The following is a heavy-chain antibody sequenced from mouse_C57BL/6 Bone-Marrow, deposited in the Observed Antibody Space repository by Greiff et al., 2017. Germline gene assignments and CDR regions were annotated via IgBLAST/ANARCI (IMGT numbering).Heavy chain of an antibody. CDR3: AKLGRYYAMDY. CDR1: GYTFTSYG. V-gene: IGHV1-81*01. CDR2: IYPRSGNT. D-gene: IGHD4-1*01. J-gene: IGHJ4*01. Sequence: VQGVESGAELARPGASVKLSCKASGYTFTSYGISWVKQRTGQGLEWIGEIYPRSGNTYYNEKFKGKATLTADKSSSTAYMELRSLTSEDSAVYVCAKLGRYYAMDYWGQGTSVTVSS.